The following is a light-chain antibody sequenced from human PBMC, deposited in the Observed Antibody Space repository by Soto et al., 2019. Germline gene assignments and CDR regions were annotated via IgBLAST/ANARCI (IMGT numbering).Light chain of an antibody. CDR1: NSNIGSNT. CDR2: GYN. V-gene: IGLV1-44*01. Sequence: SVLTQPPSASGTPGQRVTISCSGSNSNIGSNTVNWYQQVPGTAPKLLIYGYNQRPSGVPGRFSGSWSGTSAYLAISGIKSEDEADYYCSAWDDSLNGYVFGTGTQRTVL. CDR3: SAWDDSLNGYV. J-gene: IGLJ1*01.